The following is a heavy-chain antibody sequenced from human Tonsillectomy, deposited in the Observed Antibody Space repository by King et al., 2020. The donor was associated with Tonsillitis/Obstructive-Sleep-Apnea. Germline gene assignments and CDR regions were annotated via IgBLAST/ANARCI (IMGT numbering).Heavy chain of an antibody. D-gene: IGHD2-21*02. Sequence: VQLVESGGGVVQPGRSLRLSCAASGFTFSSYGMHWVRQAPGKGLEWVAVISYDGSNKYYADSVKGRFTISRDNSKNTLYLQMNSLRAEDTAVYYCAKGRGVVVVTVIWGQGTLVTVAS. V-gene: IGHV3-30*18. CDR1: GFTFSSYG. CDR3: AKGRGVVVVTVI. J-gene: IGHJ4*02. CDR2: ISYDGSNK.